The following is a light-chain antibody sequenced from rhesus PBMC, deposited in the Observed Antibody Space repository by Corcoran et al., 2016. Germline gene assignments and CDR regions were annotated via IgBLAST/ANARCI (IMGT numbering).Light chain of an antibody. CDR3: QQHNSYPLT. CDR1: QGISKY. Sequence: DIQMTQSPSSLSASVGDTVTITCQASQGISKYLAWYQPKPGKAPKLLIYDATTVQSGVPSRFSGSGSWTEFTLNSSSLQPEDFATYYCQQHNSYPLTFGGGTKVEIK. J-gene: IGKJ4*01. V-gene: IGKV1-25*01. CDR2: DAT.